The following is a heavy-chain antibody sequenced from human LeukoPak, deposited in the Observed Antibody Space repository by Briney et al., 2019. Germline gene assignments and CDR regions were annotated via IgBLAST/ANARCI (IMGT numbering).Heavy chain of an antibody. J-gene: IGHJ5*02. CDR1: GFRVTNDY. Sequence: GGSLRLSCAVSGFRVTNDYMNWVRQAPGKGLEWVSINAGGSTYYADSVKGRFTISRDNAKNSLYLQMNSLRAEDTAVYYCARDERYCSSTSCPEIAWGQGTLVTVSS. V-gene: IGHV3-69-1*01. CDR2: INAGGST. D-gene: IGHD2-2*01. CDR3: ARDERYCSSTSCPEIA.